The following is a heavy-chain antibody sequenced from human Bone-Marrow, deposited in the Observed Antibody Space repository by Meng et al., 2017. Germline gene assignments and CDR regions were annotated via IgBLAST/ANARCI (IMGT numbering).Heavy chain of an antibody. CDR3: AHSLWFWELFRFDP. J-gene: IGHJ5*02. D-gene: IGHD3-10*01. CDR1: GFALSTSGVG. V-gene: IGHV2-5*01. Sequence: SGPTLVKPTQTLTLTCTFSGFALSTSGVGVGWIRQPPGKALEWLALIYWNDDKRHSPSLKSRLTITKDNSKNQGVITMTNMDPVETATYYCAHSLWFWELFRFDPWGQGTLVTVSS. CDR2: IYWNDDK.